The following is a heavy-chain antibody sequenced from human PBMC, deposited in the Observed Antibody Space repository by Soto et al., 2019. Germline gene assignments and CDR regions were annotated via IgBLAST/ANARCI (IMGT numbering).Heavy chain of an antibody. Sequence: SETLSLTCTVSGGSISSGYYYWSWIRQPPGKCLEWIVYIYYSGSTYYNPSLKSRVTISVHTSKNQFSLKLSSVTAADTAVYYCAIERTTMIVVVDPDGAFDNWGQATMVTVSS. J-gene: IGHJ3*02. CDR1: GGSISSGYYY. CDR2: IYYSGST. CDR3: AIERTTMIVVVDPDGAFDN. D-gene: IGHD3-22*01. V-gene: IGHV4-30-4*01.